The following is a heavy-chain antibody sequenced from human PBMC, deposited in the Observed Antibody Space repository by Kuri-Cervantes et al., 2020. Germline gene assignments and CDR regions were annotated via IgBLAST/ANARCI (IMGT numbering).Heavy chain of an antibody. V-gene: IGHV4-4*07. CDR3: ARAPTVISWFDP. D-gene: IGHD4-23*01. Sequence: SETLSLTCSVSGGSISGYYWSWLRQPAGKGLEWIGRIYISGSTEYNPSLESRVTMSVDKSKNQFSLKLSSVTGADTAVYYCARAPTVISWFDPWGQGTLVTVSS. J-gene: IGHJ5*02. CDR1: GGSISGYY. CDR2: IYISGST.